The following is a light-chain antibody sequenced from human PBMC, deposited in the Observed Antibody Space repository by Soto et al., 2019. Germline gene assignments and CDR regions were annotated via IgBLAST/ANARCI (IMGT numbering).Light chain of an antibody. CDR1: SSDVGGYNY. Sequence: QSALTQPPSASGSPGQSVTISCTGTSSDVGGYNYVSWYQQHPGKAPKLMIYEVNKRPSGVPDRFSGSKSGNTASLTASGLQAEDEADYYCSSYAGSNNVFGTGTKLTVL. J-gene: IGLJ1*01. CDR3: SSYAGSNNV. CDR2: EVN. V-gene: IGLV2-8*01.